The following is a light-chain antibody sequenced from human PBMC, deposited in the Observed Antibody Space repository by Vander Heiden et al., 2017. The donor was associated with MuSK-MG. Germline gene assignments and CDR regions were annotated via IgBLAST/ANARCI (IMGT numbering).Light chain of an antibody. V-gene: IGKV3-15*01. CDR3: QQDNRWPDT. J-gene: IGKJ5*01. CDR2: DAS. Sequence: EIVMTQSPATLSVSPGERATLSCRASQSVSTNLVWHQQKPGQAPRRLIYDASTRATGIPVRFSGSGSGTEFTLTISSLQSEDFAVYYCQQDNRWPDTFGQGTRLAIK. CDR1: QSVSTN.